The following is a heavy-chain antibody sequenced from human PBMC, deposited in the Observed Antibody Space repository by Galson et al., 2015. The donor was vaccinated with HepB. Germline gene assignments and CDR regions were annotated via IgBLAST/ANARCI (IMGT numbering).Heavy chain of an antibody. CDR3: VRALGGSYFYGMDV. J-gene: IGHJ6*02. CDR2: VHSSGVT. CDR1: GASISISTFY. Sequence: ETLSLTCSVSGASISISTFYWVWIRQTPVKGLEWIGNVHSSGVTYYDPSLNNRVTVSGDTAKNQFSLRVRSVTAADTAVYYCVRALGGSYFYGMDVWGQGTTVIVSS. V-gene: IGHV4-39*01.